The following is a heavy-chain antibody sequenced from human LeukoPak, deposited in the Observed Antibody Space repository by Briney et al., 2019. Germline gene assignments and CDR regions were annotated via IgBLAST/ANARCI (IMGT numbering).Heavy chain of an antibody. J-gene: IGHJ5*02. CDR1: GGSISSGGYS. V-gene: IGHV4-30-2*01. CDR3: ARGGYCSSTSCYGGVYWFDP. Sequence: PSETLSLTCAVSGGSISSGGYSWSWIRQPPGKGLEWIVYIYHSGSTYYNPSLKSRVTISVDRSKNQFSLKLSSVTAADTAVYYCARGGYCSSTSCYGGVYWFDPWGQGTLVTVSS. D-gene: IGHD2-2*01. CDR2: IYHSGST.